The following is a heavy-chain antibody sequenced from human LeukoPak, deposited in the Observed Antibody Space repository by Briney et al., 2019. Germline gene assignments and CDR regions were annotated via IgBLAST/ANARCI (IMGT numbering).Heavy chain of an antibody. CDR3: ARGQLRAFDI. J-gene: IGHJ3*02. CDR2: ISSNGGST. V-gene: IGHV3-64*01. D-gene: IGHD2-2*01. Sequence: GGSLRLSCAASGFTFSSYAMHWVRQAPGKGLEYVSAISSNGGSTYYANSVKGRFTISRDNAKNSLYLQMNSLRAEDTAVYYCARGQLRAFDIWGQGTMVTVSS. CDR1: GFTFSSYA.